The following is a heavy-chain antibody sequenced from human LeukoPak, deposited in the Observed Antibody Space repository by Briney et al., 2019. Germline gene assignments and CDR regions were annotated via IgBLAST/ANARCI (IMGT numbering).Heavy chain of an antibody. V-gene: IGHV4-59*01. J-gene: IGHJ6*03. CDR2: IYYSGST. CDR3: AKGSGQSFLYYYMDV. Sequence: SETLSLTCTVSGGSIGSYYWSWIRQPPGKGLEWIGYIYYSGSTNYNPSLKSRVTISVDTSKNQFSLKLSSVTAADTAVYYCAKGSGQSFLYYYMDVWGKGTTVTISS. D-gene: IGHD3-10*01. CDR1: GGSIGSYY.